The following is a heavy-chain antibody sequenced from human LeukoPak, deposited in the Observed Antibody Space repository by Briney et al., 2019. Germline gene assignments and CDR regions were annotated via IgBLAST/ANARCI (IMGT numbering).Heavy chain of an antibody. CDR1: GSTFTSYD. CDR3: AXXXXXXXXXGVSDYYMDV. V-gene: IGHV1-8*01. D-gene: IGHD3-10*01. Sequence: ASVKVSCKASGSTFTSYDINWVRQAPGQGLEWMGWMNPNSGNTGYAQKFQGRVTMTRNTSISTAYMELSSLRSEDTAVYYCAXXXXXXXXXGVSDYYMDVWGKGTTVTISS. CDR2: MNPNSGNT. J-gene: IGHJ6*03.